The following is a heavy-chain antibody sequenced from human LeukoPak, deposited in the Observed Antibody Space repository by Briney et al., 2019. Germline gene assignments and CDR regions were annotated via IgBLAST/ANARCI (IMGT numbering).Heavy chain of an antibody. J-gene: IGHJ5*02. V-gene: IGHV3-64D*06. CDR2: ISSNGGST. D-gene: IGHD1-26*01. CDR3: VKEPGMQGFDP. Sequence: GGSLRLSCSASGFTFSSYAMHWVRQAPGKGLEYVSAISSNGGSTYYADSVKGRFTISRDNSKNTLYLQMGSLRAEDTAVYYCVKEPGMQGFDPWGQGTLVTVSS. CDR1: GFTFSSYA.